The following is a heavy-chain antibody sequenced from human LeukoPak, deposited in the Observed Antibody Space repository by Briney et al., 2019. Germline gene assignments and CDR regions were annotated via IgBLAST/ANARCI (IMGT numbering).Heavy chain of an antibody. CDR2: IYYSGST. V-gene: IGHV4-39*07. D-gene: IGHD2-8*01. Sequence: SETQSLTCTVSGGSISSGTYYWGWIRQPPGKGLEWTGSIYYSGSTYYNPSLKSRVTISVDTPKNQFSLRLSSVTAADTAVYYCARDVSPNGVVDYWGQGTLVTVSS. CDR3: ARDVSPNGVVDY. CDR1: GGSISSGTYY. J-gene: IGHJ4*02.